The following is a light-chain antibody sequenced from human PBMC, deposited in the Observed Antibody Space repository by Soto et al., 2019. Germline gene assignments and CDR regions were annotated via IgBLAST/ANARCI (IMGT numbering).Light chain of an antibody. CDR3: EQYNNWWT. CDR1: QSVSNN. CDR2: GAS. J-gene: IGKJ1*01. Sequence: EIVMTQSPATLSVSPGERATLSCRASQSVSNNVAWYQKKPGQAPRLLVYGASTRATGIPARCSGSGSGTEFTLTISSLQSEYFVVYYCEQYNNWWTFGQGTKVEIK. V-gene: IGKV3-15*01.